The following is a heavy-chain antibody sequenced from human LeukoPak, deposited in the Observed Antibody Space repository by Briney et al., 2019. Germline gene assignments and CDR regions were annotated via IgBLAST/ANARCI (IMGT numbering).Heavy chain of an antibody. Sequence: SGGSLRLSCAASGFTFSSYAMHWVRQAPGKGLKYVSAISSNGGSTYYANSVKGRFTISRDNSKSTLYLQMGSLRAEDMAVYYCARDGYDSPLGYWGQGTLVTVSS. V-gene: IGHV3-64*01. J-gene: IGHJ4*02. CDR1: GFTFSSYA. CDR2: ISSNGGST. D-gene: IGHD5-12*01. CDR3: ARDGYDSPLGY.